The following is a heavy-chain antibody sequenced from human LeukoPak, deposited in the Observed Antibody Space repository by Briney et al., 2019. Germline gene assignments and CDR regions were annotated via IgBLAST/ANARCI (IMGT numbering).Heavy chain of an antibody. J-gene: IGHJ4*02. CDR3: ARSYYYDSSGYLFDY. V-gene: IGHV4-34*01. D-gene: IGHD3-22*01. Sequence: PSETLSLTCAVYGGSFSGYCWSWIRQPPGKGLEWIGEINHSGSTNYNPSLKGRVTISVDTSKNQFSLKLSSVTAADTAVYYCARSYYYDSSGYLFDYWGQGTLVTVSS. CDR2: INHSGST. CDR1: GGSFSGYC.